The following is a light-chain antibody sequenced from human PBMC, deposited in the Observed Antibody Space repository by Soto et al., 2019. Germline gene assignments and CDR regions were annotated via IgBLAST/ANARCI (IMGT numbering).Light chain of an antibody. CDR1: QSISSY. J-gene: IGKJ4*01. CDR3: QQSYSTPLA. V-gene: IGKV1-39*01. CDR2: AAS. Sequence: DIQMTQSPSSLSASVGDRVTITCRASQSISSYLNWYQQKPGKAPKLLIYAASSLQSGVPSRFSGGGSGTDFTLTISSLQPEDFATYYWQQSYSTPLACGGGTKVEIK.